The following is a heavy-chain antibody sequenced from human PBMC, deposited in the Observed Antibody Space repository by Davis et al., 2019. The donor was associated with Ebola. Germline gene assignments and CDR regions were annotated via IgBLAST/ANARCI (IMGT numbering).Heavy chain of an antibody. J-gene: IGHJ4*02. CDR2: IYYSGST. D-gene: IGHD3-3*01. V-gene: IGHV4-39*07. CDR3: ARAQFLEWLFDY. CDR1: GGSISSSSYY. Sequence: GSLRLSCTVSGGSISSSSYYWGWIRQPPGKGLEWIGSIYYSGSTNYNPSLKSRVTISVDTSKNQFSLKLSSVTAADTAVYYCARAQFLEWLFDYWGQGTLVTVSS.